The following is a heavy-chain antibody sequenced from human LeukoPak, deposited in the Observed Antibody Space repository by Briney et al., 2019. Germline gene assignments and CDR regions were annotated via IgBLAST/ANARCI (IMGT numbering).Heavy chain of an antibody. CDR3: ATGRKVSGVRRINWARHENYFFYYIDV. D-gene: IGHD1-14*01. J-gene: IGHJ6*03. V-gene: IGHV4-34*01. CDR1: GGSFSDSY. CDR2: IHHSGTT. Sequence: PSETLSLTCAVYGGSFSDSYWTWIRQPPGKGLEWIGEIHHSGTTNFNPSLQSRVSISVDTAKNQFFLRVASMTAADTALYYCATGRKVSGVRRINWARHENYFFYYIDVWGKGTTVSVSS.